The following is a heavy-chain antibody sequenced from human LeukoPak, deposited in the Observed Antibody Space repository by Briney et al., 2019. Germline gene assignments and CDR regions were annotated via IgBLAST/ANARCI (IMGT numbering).Heavy chain of an antibody. V-gene: IGHV3-7*01. J-gene: IGHJ5*02. CDR2: IKQDGSEK. CDR1: GFTFSSYW. CDR3: ARDPTKRIAARPTAFDP. Sequence: GGSLRLSCAASGFTFSSYWMSWVRQAPGKGLEWVANIKQDGSEKYYVDSVKGRFTISRDNAKNSLYLQMNSLRAEDTAVYYCARDPTKRIAARPTAFDPWGQGTLVTVSS. D-gene: IGHD6-6*01.